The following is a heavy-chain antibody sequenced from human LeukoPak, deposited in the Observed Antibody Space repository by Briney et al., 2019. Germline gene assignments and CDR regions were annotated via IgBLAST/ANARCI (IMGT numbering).Heavy chain of an antibody. D-gene: IGHD2-2*01. CDR3: VKDPDPRYCSSTSCSPV. CDR1: GFPFSSYA. J-gene: IGHJ3*01. CDR2: ISGSCGST. V-gene: IGHV3-23*01. Sequence: GGTLRLSCAASGFPFSSYAMRWVRQAPGKGLEWVSAISGSCGSTYYADSLKGRFTIPRDNSKNTLYLPMHTLRAEDTAVYYCVKDPDPRYCSSTSCSPVWGQGTMVTVCS.